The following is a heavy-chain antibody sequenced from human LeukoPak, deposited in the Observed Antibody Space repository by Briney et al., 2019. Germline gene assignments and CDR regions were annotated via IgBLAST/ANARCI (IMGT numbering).Heavy chain of an antibody. CDR2: ISGSGGST. Sequence: GGSLGLSCAASGFTFSTYAMSWVRQAPGKGLEWVSAISGSGGSTYYADSVKGRFTISRDKSKNTLYLQMNSLRAEDTAVYYCAKDVAYSGSYYSWFDPWGQGTLVTVSS. V-gene: IGHV3-23*01. CDR3: AKDVAYSGSYYSWFDP. J-gene: IGHJ5*02. D-gene: IGHD1-26*01. CDR1: GFTFSTYA.